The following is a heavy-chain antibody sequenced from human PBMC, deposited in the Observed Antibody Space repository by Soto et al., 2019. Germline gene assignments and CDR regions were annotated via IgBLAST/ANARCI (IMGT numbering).Heavy chain of an antibody. Sequence: PSETLSLTCTVSGGSSSSYYYSWIRQPPGKGLEWIGYVHYSGSTNYNPSLKSRVTVSVDTSKNQFSLKLSSVTAADTAVYYCARRYGSCFDYWGQGTLVTVPQ. D-gene: IGHD5-18*01. J-gene: IGHJ4*02. CDR2: VHYSGST. CDR3: ARRYGSCFDY. V-gene: IGHV4-59*08. CDR1: GGSSSSYY.